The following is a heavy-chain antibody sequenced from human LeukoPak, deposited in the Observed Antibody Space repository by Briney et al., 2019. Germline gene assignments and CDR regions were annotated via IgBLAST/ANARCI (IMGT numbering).Heavy chain of an antibody. Sequence: GRSLRLSCAASGYTFSSHGMYWVRQAPGKGLEWVALIWYDGSQKYYADSVKGRFTISRDNSKNTLYLQMNSLKTEDTAVYYCATREFRYYGSGTYPVAFDIWGHGTMVTVST. CDR1: GYTFSSHG. CDR2: IWYDGSQK. CDR3: ATREFRYYGSGTYPVAFDI. V-gene: IGHV3-33*01. J-gene: IGHJ3*02. D-gene: IGHD3-10*01.